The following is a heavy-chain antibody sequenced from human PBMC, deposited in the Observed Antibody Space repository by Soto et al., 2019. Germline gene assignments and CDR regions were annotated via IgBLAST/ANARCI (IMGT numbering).Heavy chain of an antibody. J-gene: IGHJ4*02. CDR1: GYSFTSHW. V-gene: IGHV5-51*01. CDR3: ARWLNYDADY. Sequence: GESLKISCKGSGYSFTSHWIGWVRQMPGKGLEWMGIIFPGDSDTRYSPSFQGQVTISADKSISTAYLQWSSLEASDTAMYFCARWLNYDADYWGLGTLVTVSS. CDR2: IFPGDSDT. D-gene: IGHD4-4*01.